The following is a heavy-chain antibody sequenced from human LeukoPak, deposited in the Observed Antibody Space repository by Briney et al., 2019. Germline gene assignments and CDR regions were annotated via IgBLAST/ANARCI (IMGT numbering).Heavy chain of an antibody. V-gene: IGHV4-30-4*01. CDR3: ARSDRREERLFDY. CDR2: IYYSGST. J-gene: IGHJ4*02. Sequence: SETLSLTCTVSGGSISSGGYYWSWIRQPPGKGLEWIGYIYYSGSTYYNPSLKSRVTISVDTSKNQFSLKLSSVTAADTAVYYCARSDRREERLFDYWGQGTLVTVSS. D-gene: IGHD1-26*01. CDR1: GGSISSGGYY.